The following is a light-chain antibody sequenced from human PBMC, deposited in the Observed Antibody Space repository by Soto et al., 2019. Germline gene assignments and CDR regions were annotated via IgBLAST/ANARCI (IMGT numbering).Light chain of an antibody. CDR3: QSYDNSLLAYV. Sequence: QSVLTQPPSVSGAPGQRLTISCAGTSSNIGAGFDVHWYQQLPGIAPKLLIYANDDRPSGVPDRFSGSTSGTSASLAITGLQAEDAADYYCQSYDNSLLAYVFGGGTKVTVL. CDR1: SSNIGAGFD. CDR2: AND. J-gene: IGLJ2*01. V-gene: IGLV1-40*01.